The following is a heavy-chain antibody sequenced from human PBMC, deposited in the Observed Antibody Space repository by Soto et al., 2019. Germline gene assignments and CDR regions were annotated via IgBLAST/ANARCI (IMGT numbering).Heavy chain of an antibody. J-gene: IGHJ4*02. CDR2: ISYDGSNK. Sequence: GGSLRLSCAASGFTFSSYAMHWVRQAPGKGLEWVAVISYDGSNKYYADSVKGRFTISRDNSKNTLYLQMNSLRAEDTAVYYCAREPIAFEDPYYFDYWGQGTLVTV. V-gene: IGHV3-30-3*01. D-gene: IGHD3-3*02. CDR3: AREPIAFEDPYYFDY. CDR1: GFTFSSYA.